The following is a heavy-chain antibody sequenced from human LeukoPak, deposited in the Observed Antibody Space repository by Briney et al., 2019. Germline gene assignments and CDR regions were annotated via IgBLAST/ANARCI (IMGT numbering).Heavy chain of an antibody. CDR2: ISSGTTI. CDR3: ARSSVRGVIYGMDV. J-gene: IGHJ6*02. V-gene: IGHV3-48*03. Sequence: GGSLRLSCAASGFTFSSFEMNWVRQAPGKGLEWVSYISSGTTIYYADSVKGRFTISRDNAKNSVYLQMNSLRAEDTAVYYCARSSVRGVIYGMDVWGQGTTVTVSS. D-gene: IGHD3-10*01. CDR1: GFTFSSFE.